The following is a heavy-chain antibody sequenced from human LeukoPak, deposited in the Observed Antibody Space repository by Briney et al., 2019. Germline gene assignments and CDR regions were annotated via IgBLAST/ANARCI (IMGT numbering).Heavy chain of an antibody. CDR3: ASLYYDFWSGYYTNYYYMDV. Sequence: SETLSLTCTVSGGSISSYYWSWIRQPPGKGLEWIGYIYYSGSTNYNPSLKSRVTISVDTSKNQFSLKLSSVTAADTAVYYCASLYYDFWSGYYTNYYYMDVWGKGTTVTVSS. CDR1: GGSISSYY. V-gene: IGHV4-59*01. CDR2: IYYSGST. D-gene: IGHD3-3*01. J-gene: IGHJ6*03.